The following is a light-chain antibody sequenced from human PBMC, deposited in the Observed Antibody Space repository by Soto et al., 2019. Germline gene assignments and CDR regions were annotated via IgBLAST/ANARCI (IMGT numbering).Light chain of an antibody. Sequence: IQMTQTPSTLSASVGDRVTITCRASQSVTTWLAWYQQKPGKAPKLLIYAASSLERGVPSRFSGNGSETEFTLTINSLQPEDSATYYCQQYESSSQTFGQGTKVDIK. CDR3: QQYESSSQT. J-gene: IGKJ1*01. V-gene: IGKV1-5*01. CDR1: QSVTTW. CDR2: AAS.